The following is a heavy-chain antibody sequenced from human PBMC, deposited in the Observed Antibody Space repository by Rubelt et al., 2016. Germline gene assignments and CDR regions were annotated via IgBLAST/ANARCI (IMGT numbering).Heavy chain of an antibody. CDR2: IYYSGST. J-gene: IGHJ4*02. V-gene: IGHV4-59*01. Sequence: QVQLQQWGAGLLKPSETLSLTCTVSGGSISSYYWSWIRQPPGKGLEWIGYIYYSGSTNYNPSLKGRVTISVDTSKNQFSLKLSSVTAADTAVYYCARGGYGDYVPRCAPPFDYWGQGTLVTVSS. CDR3: ARGGYGDYVPRCAPPFDY. CDR1: GGSISSYY. D-gene: IGHD4-17*01.